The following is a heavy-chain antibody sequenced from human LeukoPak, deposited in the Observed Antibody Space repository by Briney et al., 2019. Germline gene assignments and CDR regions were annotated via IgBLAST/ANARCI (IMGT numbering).Heavy chain of an antibody. D-gene: IGHD3-10*01. CDR3: ARSVYYYGSGSYYPGY. V-gene: IGHV1-18*01. J-gene: IGHJ4*02. CDR1: GYTFTSYG. Sequence: GASVKVSCKASGYTFTSYGISWVRQAPGQGLEWMGWISAYNGNTNYAQKLQGRVTMTTDTSTSTAYMELRSLRSDDTAAYYCARSVYYYGSGSYYPGYWGQGTLVTVSS. CDR2: ISAYNGNT.